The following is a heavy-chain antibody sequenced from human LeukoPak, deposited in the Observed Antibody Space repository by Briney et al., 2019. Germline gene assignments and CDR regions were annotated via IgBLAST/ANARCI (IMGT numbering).Heavy chain of an antibody. J-gene: IGHJ4*02. CDR1: GGSISSSSCY. Sequence: PSETLSLTCTVSGGSISSSSCYWGWIRLPPGKGLEWIGSIYYSGSTYYNPSLKSRVTISVDTSKNQFSLKLSSVTAADTAVYYCARRFVVPAATFDYWGQGTLVTVSS. D-gene: IGHD2-2*01. CDR3: ARRFVVPAATFDY. CDR2: IYYSGST. V-gene: IGHV4-39*01.